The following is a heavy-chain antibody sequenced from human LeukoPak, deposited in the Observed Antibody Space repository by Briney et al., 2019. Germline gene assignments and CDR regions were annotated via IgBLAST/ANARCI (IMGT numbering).Heavy chain of an antibody. J-gene: IGHJ4*02. CDR2: INPKSGGT. D-gene: IGHD2-2*01. V-gene: IGHV1-2*02. CDR1: GYTFTGHY. Sequence: ASVKVSCKASGYTFTGHYLHWVRQAPGQGLKWVAWINPKSGGTDYAQKFQGRVAVTTNTSISTAYMEMRRLISDDTAVYYCARAIVAEPAAIDDYWGQGTLVTVSS. CDR3: ARAIVAEPAAIDDY.